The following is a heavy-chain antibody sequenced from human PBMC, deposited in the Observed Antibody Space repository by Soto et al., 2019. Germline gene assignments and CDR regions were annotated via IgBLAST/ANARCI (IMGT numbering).Heavy chain of an antibody. V-gene: IGHV3-7*01. CDR3: ASLLGSVTTFDN. Sequence: GGSLRLSCAASGFMFSRSWMSWVRQAPGEGLKWVASISPDGRTTYYVDSVKGRFTISRDNAENSVYLQMNSLRAEDTAVFYCASLLGSVTTFDNWGQGTLVTVSS. CDR1: GFMFSRSW. J-gene: IGHJ4*02. CDR2: ISPDGRTT. D-gene: IGHD1-1*01.